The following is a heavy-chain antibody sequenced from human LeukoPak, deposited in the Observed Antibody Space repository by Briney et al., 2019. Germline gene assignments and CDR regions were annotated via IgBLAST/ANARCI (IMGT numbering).Heavy chain of an antibody. Sequence: RGSLRLSCVASGFSFSTHWMHWVRQAPGKGLEWVATINLGGTNKYYVDAVKGRFSISRDDATSSLHLQMNSLRVEDTAVYYCAGIDADWGQGTLVTVSS. V-gene: IGHV3-7*03. CDR1: GFSFSTHW. D-gene: IGHD3-9*01. CDR2: INLGGTNK. CDR3: AGIDAD. J-gene: IGHJ4*02.